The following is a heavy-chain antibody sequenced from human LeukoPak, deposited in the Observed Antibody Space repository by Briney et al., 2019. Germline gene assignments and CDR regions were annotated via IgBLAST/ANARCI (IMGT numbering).Heavy chain of an antibody. V-gene: IGHV4-34*01. J-gene: IGHJ4*02. CDR1: GFTFSSYA. Sequence: GSLRLSCAASGFTFSSYAVSWIRQPPGKGLEWIGEINHSGSTNYNPSLKSRVTISVDTSKNQFSLKLSSVTAADTAVYYCARAGVRDDYYDSSGYPNPFDYWAREPWSPSPQ. CDR3: ARAGVRDDYYDSSGYPNPFDY. D-gene: IGHD3-22*01. CDR2: INHSGST.